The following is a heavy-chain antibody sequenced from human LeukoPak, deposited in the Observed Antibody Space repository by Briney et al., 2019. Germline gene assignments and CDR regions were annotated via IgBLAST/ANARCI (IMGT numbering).Heavy chain of an antibody. CDR3: ARSSGAGITPFDY. J-gene: IGHJ4*02. D-gene: IGHD1-20*01. V-gene: IGHV3-23*01. CDR2: ISGSGDST. CDR1: GFTFSTYA. Sequence: GGSLRLSCAASGFTFSTYAVNWVRQAPGKGLEWVSTISGSGDSTYYADSVKGRFTISRDNSKDTLYLQMSSVRVDDTAVYYCARSSGAGITPFDYWGQGTLVTVSS.